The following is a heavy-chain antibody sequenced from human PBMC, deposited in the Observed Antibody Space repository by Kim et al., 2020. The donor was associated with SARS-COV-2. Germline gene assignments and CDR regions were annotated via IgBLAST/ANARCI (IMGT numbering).Heavy chain of an antibody. CDR2: INYSGST. Sequence: SETLSLTCTVSGGSISSSGYYWSWIRQHTGKGLEWIGYINYSGSTYYNPSLKSRVTISIDTSKNQFSLKLSSVTAADTAVHYCARYCSNSDCGWFDPWGQGTLVTVSS. CDR1: GGSISSSGYY. J-gene: IGHJ5*02. D-gene: IGHD2-21*02. CDR3: ARYCSNSDCGWFDP. V-gene: IGHV4-31*03.